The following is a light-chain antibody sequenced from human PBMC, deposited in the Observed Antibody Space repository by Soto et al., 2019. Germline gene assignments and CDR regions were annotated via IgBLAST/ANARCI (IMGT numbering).Light chain of an antibody. V-gene: IGKV3-15*01. CDR2: GAS. CDR3: QQYNNWTRT. Sequence: EILMTQSPAPLSVSPGERATLSCRASQSVSRNLAWYQKKPGKAPRPLIYGASTRATGIPARFSGSGYGTELTLTISSMKYEEFEVYYCQQYNNWTRTFGHGTKVDIK. CDR1: QSVSRN. J-gene: IGKJ1*01.